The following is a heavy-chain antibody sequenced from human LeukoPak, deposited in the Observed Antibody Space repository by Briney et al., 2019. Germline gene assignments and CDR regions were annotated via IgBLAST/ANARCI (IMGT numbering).Heavy chain of an antibody. CDR1: GFTFSDYY. Sequence: GGSLRLSCAASGFTFSDYYMTWIRQAPGKGLEWVSYISKSGSTTYYADSVKGRLTISRDNAKNSLYLQMNSLRAEDTAVYYCARGYDYYYMDVWGKGTTVTVSS. CDR3: ARGYDYYYMDV. J-gene: IGHJ6*03. V-gene: IGHV3-11*04. CDR2: ISKSGSTT.